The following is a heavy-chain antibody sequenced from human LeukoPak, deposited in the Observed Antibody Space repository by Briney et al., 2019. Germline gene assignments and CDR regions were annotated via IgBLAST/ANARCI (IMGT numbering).Heavy chain of an antibody. CDR3: ARESFSTLTSATDAFDI. Sequence: ASAKVSCKTSGYSFTDYYMHWVRQAPGQGLEWMGWINPKSGGTNSAQRFQGRVTMTRDTSISTAYMELSRLRSDDTAVYYCARESFSTLTSATDAFDIWGQGTMVTVSS. D-gene: IGHD4-17*01. CDR2: INPKSGGT. V-gene: IGHV1-2*02. CDR1: GYSFTDYY. J-gene: IGHJ3*02.